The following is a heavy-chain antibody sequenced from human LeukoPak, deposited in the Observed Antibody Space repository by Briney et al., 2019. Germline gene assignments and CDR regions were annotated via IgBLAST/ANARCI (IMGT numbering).Heavy chain of an antibody. CDR3: ARRRGYSYGLNWFDP. V-gene: IGHV4-39*01. CDR1: GGSISSSSYY. CDR2: IYYSGST. D-gene: IGHD5-18*01. Sequence: PSETLSLTCTVSGGSISSSSYYWGWIRQPPGKGLEWIGSIYYSGSTYYNPSLKSRVTISVDTSKNQFSLKLSSVTAADTAVYYCARRRGYSYGLNWFDPWGQGTLVTVSS. J-gene: IGHJ5*02.